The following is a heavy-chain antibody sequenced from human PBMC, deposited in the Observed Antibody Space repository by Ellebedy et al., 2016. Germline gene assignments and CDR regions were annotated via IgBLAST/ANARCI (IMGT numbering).Heavy chain of an antibody. D-gene: IGHD2-15*01. Sequence: ASVKVSXXASGYTFTGYYLHWLRQAPGQGLEWMGWINPNSGDTNFAQKFQGRVTMTRDTSIGTAYMELSRLRADDTAMYYCERDGGFDVWGQGTMVTVSS. J-gene: IGHJ3*01. V-gene: IGHV1-2*02. CDR3: ERDGGFDV. CDR2: INPNSGDT. CDR1: GYTFTGYY.